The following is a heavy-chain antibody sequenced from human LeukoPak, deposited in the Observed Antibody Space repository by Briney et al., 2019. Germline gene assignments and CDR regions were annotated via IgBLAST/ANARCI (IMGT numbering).Heavy chain of an antibody. CDR3: SKLYYYDSSGY. CDR1: GFTFGSYA. CDR2: ISGSGGST. V-gene: IGHV3-23*01. Sequence: GGSLRLSCAASGFTFGSYAMSWVRQVPGKGLEWVSSISGSGGSTYYADSVKGRFTISRDNSKNTLYLQMNSLRDEDTAVYYCSKLYYYDSSGYWGQGTLVTVSS. D-gene: IGHD3-22*01. J-gene: IGHJ4*02.